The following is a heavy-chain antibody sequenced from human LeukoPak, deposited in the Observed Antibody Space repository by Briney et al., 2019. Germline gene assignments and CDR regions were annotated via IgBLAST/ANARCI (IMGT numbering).Heavy chain of an antibody. CDR3: ARFGITMVRGVTAFDY. CDR2: IYYSGST. D-gene: IGHD3-10*01. V-gene: IGHV4-59*01. J-gene: IGHJ4*02. Sequence: SETLSLTCTVSGGSISSYYWSWIRQPPGKGLERIRYIYYSGSTNYNPSLKSRVTISVDTSKNQFSLKLSSVTAADTAVYYCARFGITMVRGVTAFDYWGQGTLVTVSS. CDR1: GGSISSYY.